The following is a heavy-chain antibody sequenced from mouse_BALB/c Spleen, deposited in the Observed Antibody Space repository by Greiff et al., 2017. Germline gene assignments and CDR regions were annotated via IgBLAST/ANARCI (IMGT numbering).Heavy chain of an antibody. V-gene: IGHV3-6*02. CDR2: ISYDGSN. CDR3: AREDYRYEYYFDY. J-gene: IGHJ2*01. CDR1: GYSITSGYY. D-gene: IGHD2-14*01. Sequence: EVQVVESGPGLVKPSQSLSLTCSVTGYSITSGYYWNWIRQFPGNKLEWMGYISYDGSNNYNPSLKNRISITRDTSKNQFFLKLNSVTTEDTATYYCAREDYRYEYYFDYWGQGTTLTVSS.